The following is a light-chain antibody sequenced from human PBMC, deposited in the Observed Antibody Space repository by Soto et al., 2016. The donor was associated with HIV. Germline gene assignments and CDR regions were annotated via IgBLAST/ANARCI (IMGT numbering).Light chain of an antibody. CDR3: MTRYTPSLLT. J-gene: IGKJ2*01. Sequence: DVVMTQTPLSLSVTPGQPASISCKPSQSLLHSDAKTSLYWYLQKPGQSPHLLIYEVSSRFSGVPDRFSGSGSGTDFTLENQAGWRLRMVGVYYCMTRYTPSLLTFGQGTKLEI. CDR2: EVS. V-gene: IGKV2-29*03. CDR1: QSLLHSDAKTS.